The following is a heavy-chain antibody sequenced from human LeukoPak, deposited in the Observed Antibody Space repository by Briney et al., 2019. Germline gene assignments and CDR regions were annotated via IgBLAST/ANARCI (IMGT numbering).Heavy chain of an antibody. D-gene: IGHD6-19*01. J-gene: IGHJ5*02. CDR2: IRYDGSNK. CDR3: AKMSGQLEWLVNWFDP. Sequence: PGGSLRLSCAASGFTFSSYGMHWVRQAPGKGLEWVAFIRYDGSNKYYADSVKGRFTISRDNSKNTLYLQMNSLRAEDTAVYYCAKMSGQLEWLVNWFDPWGQGTLVTVSS. CDR1: GFTFSSYG. V-gene: IGHV3-30*02.